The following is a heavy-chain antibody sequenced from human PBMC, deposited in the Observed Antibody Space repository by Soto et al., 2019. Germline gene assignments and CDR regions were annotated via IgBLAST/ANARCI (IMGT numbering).Heavy chain of an antibody. Sequence: PSETLSLTCTVSGGSISSGDYYWSWIRQPPGKGLEWIGYIYYSGSTYYNPSLKSRVTISVDTSKNQFSLKLSSVTAADTAVYYCGGRDGTHAFDIWGQGTMVTVSS. CDR2: IYYSGST. J-gene: IGHJ3*02. CDR3: GGRDGTHAFDI. V-gene: IGHV4-30-4*08. CDR1: GGSISSGDYY.